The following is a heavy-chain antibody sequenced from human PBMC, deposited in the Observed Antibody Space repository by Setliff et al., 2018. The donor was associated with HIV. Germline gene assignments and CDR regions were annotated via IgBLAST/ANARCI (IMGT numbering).Heavy chain of an antibody. CDR1: GFTFSRYA. CDR3: ATDCAVVGGTGSLDS. D-gene: IGHD1-26*01. V-gene: IGHV3-23*01. CDR2: ISGSGIGS. Sequence: GESLKISCAASGFTFSRYAMTWVRQAPGKGLEWVSAISGSGIGSYYPDSVKGRFTISRDNSKNTLYLQMNSLRAEDTAVYYCATDCAVVGGTGSLDSWGKGTTVTVSS. J-gene: IGHJ6*04.